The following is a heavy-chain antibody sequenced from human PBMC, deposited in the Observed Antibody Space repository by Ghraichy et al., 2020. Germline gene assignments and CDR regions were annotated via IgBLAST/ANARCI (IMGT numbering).Heavy chain of an antibody. Sequence: GGSLRLSCAASGFIFNSYAMIWVRQAPGGGLEWFSAISGSGGSIYYADSVKGRFTISRDNAKNTLYLQMNSLRDEDTAVYYCAKTTVVTPMLDFWGQGTLVTLSS. CDR3: AKTTVVTPMLDF. V-gene: IGHV3-23*01. CDR2: ISGSGGSI. J-gene: IGHJ4*02. CDR1: GFIFNSYA. D-gene: IGHD4-23*01.